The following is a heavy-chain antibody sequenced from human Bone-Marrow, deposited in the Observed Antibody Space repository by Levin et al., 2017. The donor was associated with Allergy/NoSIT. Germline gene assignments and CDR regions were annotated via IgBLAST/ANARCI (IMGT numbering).Heavy chain of an antibody. J-gene: IGHJ4*02. CDR1: GFTFGTYA. D-gene: IGHD6-19*01. CDR2: VTYDGGSR. Sequence: GESLKISCAASGFTFGTYAMNWVRQAPGKGLEWLAVVTYDGGSRSYADSVRGRFTISRDNSRGMLSLQMNSLGIEDTAVYYCARTFGSGWTGVDYWGQGTLVTVSS. V-gene: IGHV3-30-3*01. CDR3: ARTFGSGWTGVDY.